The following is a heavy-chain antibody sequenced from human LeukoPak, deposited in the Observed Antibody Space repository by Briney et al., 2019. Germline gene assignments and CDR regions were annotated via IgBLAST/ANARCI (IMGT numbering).Heavy chain of an antibody. CDR2: ISGSGAST. D-gene: IGHD1-26*01. CDR1: GFTFSTNA. Sequence: GGSLRLSCLTSGFTFSTNAMSWVRQAPGRGLEWISGISGSGASTYYADSVTGRFTISRDNSRNTLYLQMNSLRGDDTAVYYCAKDVGKWESLHFFDYWGQGTLVTVSS. J-gene: IGHJ4*02. CDR3: AKDVGKWESLHFFDY. V-gene: IGHV3-23*01.